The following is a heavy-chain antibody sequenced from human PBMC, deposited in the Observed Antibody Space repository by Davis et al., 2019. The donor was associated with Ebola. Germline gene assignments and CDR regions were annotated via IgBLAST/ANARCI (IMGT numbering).Heavy chain of an antibody. V-gene: IGHV1-3*01. CDR3: ARGYNWFDP. CDR1: GGTFSSYA. J-gene: IGHJ5*02. Sequence: ASVKVSCKASGGTFSSYAISWVRQAPGQGLEWMGWINAGNGNTKYSQKFQGRVTITRDTSASTAYMELSSLRSEDTAVYYCARGYNWFDPWGQGTLVTVSS. CDR2: INAGNGNT.